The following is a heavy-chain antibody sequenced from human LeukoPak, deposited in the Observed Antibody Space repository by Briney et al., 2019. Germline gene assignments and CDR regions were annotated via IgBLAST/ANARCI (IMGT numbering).Heavy chain of an antibody. CDR3: AREDSSSWYDYYYGMDV. Sequence: GGSLRLSCAASGFTFSGSAIHRVRQASGKGLEWVGRIRTKANSYATAYAASVKGRFTISRDNSKNTLYLQMNSLRAEDTAVYYCAREDSSSWYDYYYGMDVWGQGTTVTVSS. CDR1: GFTFSGSA. D-gene: IGHD6-13*01. CDR2: IRTKANSYAT. V-gene: IGHV3-73*01. J-gene: IGHJ6*02.